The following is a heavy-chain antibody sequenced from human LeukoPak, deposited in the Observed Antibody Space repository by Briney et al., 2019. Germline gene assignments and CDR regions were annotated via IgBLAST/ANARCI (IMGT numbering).Heavy chain of an antibody. Sequence: GGSLRLSCAASKFTFSSYGMHWVRQAPGKGLEWVAFIEFDGSNKYYAESVKGRFTISRDNSKNTLYLQMNSLRSEDTAVYYCAKGGLKLQKYYFEYWGQGTLVTVSS. V-gene: IGHV3-30*02. J-gene: IGHJ4*02. CDR1: KFTFSSYG. D-gene: IGHD4-11*01. CDR2: IEFDGSNK. CDR3: AKGGLKLQKYYFEY.